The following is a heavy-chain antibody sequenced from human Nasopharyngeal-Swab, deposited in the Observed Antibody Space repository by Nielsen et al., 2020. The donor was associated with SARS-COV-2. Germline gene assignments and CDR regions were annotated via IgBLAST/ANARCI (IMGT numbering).Heavy chain of an antibody. CDR3: AKDIYSGIVGPTPFDY. Sequence: GGSLRLSCAASGFTFSSYAMSWVRQAPGKGLEWVSAISGSGGGTYYADSVKGRFTISRDNSKNTLYLQMNSLRAEDTAVYYCAKDIYSGIVGPTPFDYWGQGTLVTVSS. J-gene: IGHJ4*02. CDR2: ISGSGGGT. V-gene: IGHV3-23*01. D-gene: IGHD1-26*01. CDR1: GFTFSSYA.